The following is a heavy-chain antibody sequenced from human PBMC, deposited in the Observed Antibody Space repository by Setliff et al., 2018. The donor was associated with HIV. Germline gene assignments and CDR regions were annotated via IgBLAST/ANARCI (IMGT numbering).Heavy chain of an antibody. Sequence: GGSLRLSCAASGFTFSGYEMNWFRQAPGKGLEWVSHISSSGRTIYYADSVKGRFTISRDNAKNSLFLQMTSLRAEDTAVYYCARSSTLPWELPYFDYWGQGTLVTVSS. CDR3: ARSSTLPWELPYFDY. V-gene: IGHV3-48*03. CDR2: ISSSGRTI. J-gene: IGHJ4*02. D-gene: IGHD1-26*01. CDR1: GFTFSGYE.